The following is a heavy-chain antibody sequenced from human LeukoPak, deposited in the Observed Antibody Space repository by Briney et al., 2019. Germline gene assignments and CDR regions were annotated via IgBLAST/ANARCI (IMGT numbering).Heavy chain of an antibody. CDR1: GFTFSSYA. V-gene: IGHV3-23*01. CDR3: AKQKQVVVVVAAMDY. J-gene: IGHJ4*02. D-gene: IGHD2-15*01. Sequence: PGGSLRLSCAASGFTFSSYAMSWVRQAPGKGLEWVSAISGSGGSTYYADSVKGRFTISRDNSKNMLYLQMNSLRAEDTAVYYCAKQKQVVVVVAAMDYWGQGTLVTVSS. CDR2: ISGSGGST.